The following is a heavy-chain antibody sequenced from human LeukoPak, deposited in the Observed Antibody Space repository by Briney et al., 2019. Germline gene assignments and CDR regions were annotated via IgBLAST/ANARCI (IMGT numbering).Heavy chain of an antibody. CDR1: GYTLTELS. Sequence: ASVKVSCKVSGYTLTELSMHWVRQAPGKGLEWMGGFDPEDGETIYAQKFQGRVTMTEDTSTDTTYMELSSLRSEDTAVYYCATSVSPRRDIVVVPAAISMDVWGQGTTVTVSS. V-gene: IGHV1-24*01. CDR3: ATSVSPRRDIVVVPAAISMDV. D-gene: IGHD2-2*01. CDR2: FDPEDGET. J-gene: IGHJ6*02.